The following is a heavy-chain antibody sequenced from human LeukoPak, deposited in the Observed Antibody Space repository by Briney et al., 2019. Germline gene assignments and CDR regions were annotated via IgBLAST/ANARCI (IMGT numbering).Heavy chain of an antibody. CDR3: ARLPGDYYYYGMDV. Sequence: SETLSLTCTVSGGSISSSSYYWGWIRQPPGKGLEWIGSIYYSGSTYYNPSLKSRVTISVDTSKNQFSLKLSSVTAADTAVYYCARLPGDYYYYGMDVWGQGTKVTVSS. D-gene: IGHD3-10*01. CDR1: GGSISSSSYY. J-gene: IGHJ6*02. V-gene: IGHV4-39*01. CDR2: IYYSGST.